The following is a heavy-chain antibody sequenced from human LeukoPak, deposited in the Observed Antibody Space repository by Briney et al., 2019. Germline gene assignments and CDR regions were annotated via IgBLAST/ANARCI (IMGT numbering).Heavy chain of an antibody. J-gene: IGHJ4*02. CDR1: GSTFSDYY. V-gene: IGHV3-11*06. CDR2: ISSSSSYT. D-gene: IGHD4-17*01. CDR3: ARGVYGDYDLSYYFDY. Sequence: PGGSLRLSCAASGSTFSDYYMSWIRQAPGKGLEWVSYISSSSSYTNYADSVKGRFTISRDNAKNSLYLQMNSLRAEDTAVYYCARGVYGDYDLSYYFDYWGQGTLVTVSS.